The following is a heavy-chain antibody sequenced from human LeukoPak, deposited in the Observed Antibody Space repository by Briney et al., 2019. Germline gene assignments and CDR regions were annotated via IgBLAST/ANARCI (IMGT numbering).Heavy chain of an antibody. D-gene: IGHD3-9*01. J-gene: IGHJ5*02. CDR2: IIPIFGTA. V-gene: IGHV1-69*01. CDR1: GGTFSSYA. CDR3: ARARPYDILTGLRFDP. Sequence: ASVKVSCKASGGTFSSYAISWVRQASGQGLGWMGGIIPIFGTANYAQKFQGRVTITADESTSTAYMELSSLRSEDTAVYYCARARPYDILTGLRFDPWGQGTLVTVSS.